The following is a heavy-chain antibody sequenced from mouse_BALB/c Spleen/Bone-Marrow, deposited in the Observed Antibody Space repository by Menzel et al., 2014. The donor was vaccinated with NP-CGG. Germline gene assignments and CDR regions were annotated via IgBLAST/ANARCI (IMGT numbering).Heavy chain of an antibody. CDR1: GFSLTGYG. D-gene: IGHD2-4*01. V-gene: IGHV2-6-7*01. J-gene: IGHJ4*01. Sequence: VKVVESGPGLAAPSQSLSITCTVSGFSLTGYGVSWVRQSPGKGLEWLGMIWGDGSTDYNSALKSRLSISKDNSKSQVFLKMNSLQTDDTARYYCARDSFLITRALDYWGQGTSVTVSS. CDR2: IWGDGST. CDR3: ARDSFLITRALDY.